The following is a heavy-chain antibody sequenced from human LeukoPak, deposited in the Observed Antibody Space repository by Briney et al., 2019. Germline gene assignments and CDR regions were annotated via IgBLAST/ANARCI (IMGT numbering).Heavy chain of an antibody. J-gene: IGHJ5*02. CDR1: GGSISSGDYY. CDR2: MYYSGST. CDR3: ARPYYYDSRIDP. V-gene: IGHV4-30-4*01. Sequence: PSETLSLTCTVSGGSISSGDYYWSWIRQPPGKGLEWIGYMYYSGSTYCNPSLKSRVVISVDTSKNQFSLKLSSVTAADTAVYYCARPYYYDSRIDPWGQGTLVTVSS. D-gene: IGHD3-22*01.